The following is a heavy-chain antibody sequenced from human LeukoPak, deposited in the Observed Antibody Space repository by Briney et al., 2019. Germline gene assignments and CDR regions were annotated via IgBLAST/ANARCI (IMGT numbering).Heavy chain of an antibody. V-gene: IGHV3-7*01. J-gene: IGHJ4*02. CDR1: RFTFSSFW. CDR2: IKQDGSEK. Sequence: GGSLRLSCAASRFTFSSFWMSWVREAPGKGLEWVANIKQDGSEKYYVDSVKGRFTISRDNARNSLYLQVNNLRAEDTAVYYCARGGQPGYYYDYWGQGTLVTVSS. CDR3: ARGGQPGYYYDY. D-gene: IGHD1-14*01.